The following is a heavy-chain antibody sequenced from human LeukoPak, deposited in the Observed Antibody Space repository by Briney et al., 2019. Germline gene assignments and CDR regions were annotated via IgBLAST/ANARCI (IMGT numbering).Heavy chain of an antibody. CDR3: ARDPIVVVVAATPSLDY. D-gene: IGHD2-15*01. CDR2: ISAYNGNT. Sequence: ASVKVSCKASGYTFTSYGISWVRQAPGQGLEWMGWISAYNGNTNYAQKLQGRVTTTTDTSTSTAYMELRSLRSDDTAVYYCARDPIVVVVAATPSLDYWGQGTLVTVSS. J-gene: IGHJ4*02. CDR1: GYTFTSYG. V-gene: IGHV1-18*01.